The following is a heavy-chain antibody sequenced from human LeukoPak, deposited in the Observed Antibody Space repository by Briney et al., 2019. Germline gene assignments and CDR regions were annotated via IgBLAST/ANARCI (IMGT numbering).Heavy chain of an antibody. J-gene: IGHJ4*02. CDR2: ISGDGVSS. CDR1: GLPIADFA. V-gene: IGHV3-43*02. CDR3: ARESGKFDY. Sequence: GGSLRLSCVASGLPIADFAMHWVRQAPGKGLEWVSLISGDGVSSFYADSVKGRFSISRDNSKNSLSLEMNSLRTEDTAMYYCARESGKFDYWGQGTLVAVSS.